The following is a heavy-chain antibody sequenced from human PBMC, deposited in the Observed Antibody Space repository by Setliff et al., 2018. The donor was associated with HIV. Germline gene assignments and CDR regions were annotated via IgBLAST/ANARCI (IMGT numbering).Heavy chain of an antibody. CDR2: IENDGTT. CDR1: GFNVNSHY. V-gene: IGHV3-66*01. CDR3: ARETGQFLL. Sequence: PGESLKISCATSGFNVNSHYMNRVRQAPGRGLEWVAGIENDGTTHYADSVKGRFSVSRDMSRNILYLQMHDLTAEDSALYYCARETGQFLLWGPGTLVTVSS. J-gene: IGHJ4*02. D-gene: IGHD2-21*01.